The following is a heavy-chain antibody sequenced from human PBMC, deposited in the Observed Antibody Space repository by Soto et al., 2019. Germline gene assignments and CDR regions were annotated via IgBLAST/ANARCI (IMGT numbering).Heavy chain of an antibody. CDR1: GGSISSGDYY. Sequence: QVQLQESGPGLVKPSQTLSLTCTVSGGSISSGDYYWSWIRQPPGKGLEWIGYIYYSGSTYYNPSLKSRVTISVDTSKTQFSLKLSSVTAADTAVYYCAREAPITMIVVAKAYYFDYWGQGTLVTVSS. V-gene: IGHV4-30-4*01. CDR3: AREAPITMIVVAKAYYFDY. J-gene: IGHJ4*02. CDR2: IYYSGST. D-gene: IGHD3-22*01.